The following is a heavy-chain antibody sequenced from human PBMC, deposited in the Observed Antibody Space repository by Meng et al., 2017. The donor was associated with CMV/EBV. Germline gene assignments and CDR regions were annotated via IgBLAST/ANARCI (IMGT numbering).Heavy chain of an antibody. Sequence: ASVKVSCKASGYTFTGYYMHWVRQAPGQGLEWMGWINPNSGGTNYAQKFQGRVTMTRDTSTSTAYMELSRLRSDDTAVYYCARFVGYCSSTSCYPKRGLVDYWGQGTLVTVSS. J-gene: IGHJ4*02. CDR3: ARFVGYCSSTSCYPKRGLVDY. D-gene: IGHD2-2*01. V-gene: IGHV1-2*02. CDR2: INPNSGGT. CDR1: GYTFTGYY.